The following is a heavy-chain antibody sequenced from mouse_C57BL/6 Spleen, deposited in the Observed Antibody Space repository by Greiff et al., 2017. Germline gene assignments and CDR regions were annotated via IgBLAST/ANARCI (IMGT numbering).Heavy chain of an antibody. CDR3: SRRLLLQGYFEV. CDR2: ISSGSSTI. V-gene: IGHV5-17*01. Sequence: EVQVVESGGGLVKPGGSLKLSCAASGFTFSDYGMHWVRQAPEKGLEWVAYISSGSSTIYYADTVKGRFTISRDNAKNTLFLQMTSLRSEDAAMYYCSRRLLLQGYFEVWGTGTTVTVSS. J-gene: IGHJ1*03. D-gene: IGHD1-1*01. CDR1: GFTFSDYG.